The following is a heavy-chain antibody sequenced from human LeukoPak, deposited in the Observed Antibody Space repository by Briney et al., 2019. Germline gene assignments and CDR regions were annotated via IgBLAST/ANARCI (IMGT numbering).Heavy chain of an antibody. J-gene: IGHJ3*01. Sequence: SETLSLTCAVYGGSFSGYYWSWIRQPPGKGLEWIGEINHSGSTNYNPSLKSRVTISVDTSKSQFSLKLSSVTAADTAVYYCARDRRWDGLHAFDLWGQGTMVTVSS. V-gene: IGHV4-34*01. CDR3: ARDRRWDGLHAFDL. CDR1: GGSFSGYY. CDR2: INHSGST. D-gene: IGHD5-24*01.